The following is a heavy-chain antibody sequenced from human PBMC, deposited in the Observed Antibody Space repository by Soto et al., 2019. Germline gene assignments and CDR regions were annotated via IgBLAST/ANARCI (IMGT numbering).Heavy chain of an antibody. Sequence: ASVKVSCKASGYTFPSYYMHWVRQAPGQGLEWMGIINPSGGSTSYAQKFQGRVTMTRDTSTSTVYMELSSLRSEDTAVYYCASGMTTVTTWENYYYYYGMDVWGQGTTVNVSS. CDR3: ASGMTTVTTWENYYYYYGMDV. CDR2: INPSGGST. D-gene: IGHD4-4*01. V-gene: IGHV1-46*01. J-gene: IGHJ6*02. CDR1: GYTFPSYY.